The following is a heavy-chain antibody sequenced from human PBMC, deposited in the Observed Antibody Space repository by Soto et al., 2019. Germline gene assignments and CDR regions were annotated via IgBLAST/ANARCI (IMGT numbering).Heavy chain of an antibody. CDR2: INHSGST. Sequence: WETLSLTCAVYGGSFSGYSWTWIRQPPGTGLEWIGEINHSGSTNYNPSLKSRVTISVDTSKNQFSLKLTSVTAADTALYYCARDKITGLFDYWGQGTLVTVSS. V-gene: IGHV4-34*01. CDR1: GGSFSGYS. D-gene: IGHD2-8*02. J-gene: IGHJ4*02. CDR3: ARDKITGLFDY.